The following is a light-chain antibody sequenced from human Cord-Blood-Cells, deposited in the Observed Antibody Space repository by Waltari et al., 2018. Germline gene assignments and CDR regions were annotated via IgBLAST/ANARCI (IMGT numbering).Light chain of an antibody. CDR3: QQSYSTPPWT. CDR1: QSISSY. CDR2: AAA. V-gene: IGKV1-39*01. Sequence: DIQMTQSPSSLAASVGDRVTITCRASQSISSYLNRYQQKPGQAPKLLIYAAASLQSGVPSRFSGSGSGTDFTLTIISLQPEDFATYYCQQSYSTPPWTCGQGTKVEIK. J-gene: IGKJ1*01.